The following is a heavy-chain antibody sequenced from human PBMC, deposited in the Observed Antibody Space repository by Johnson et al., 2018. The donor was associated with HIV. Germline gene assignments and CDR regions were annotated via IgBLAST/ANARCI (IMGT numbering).Heavy chain of an antibody. J-gene: IGHJ3*02. CDR2: ISGSGGST. Sequence: VQLVESGGGLVQPGGSLRLSCAASGFTFSSYAMSWVRQAPGKGLEWVSAISGSGGSTYYADSVKGRFTISRDNSKTTLYLQMNSLRDEDTAVYYCARASHSSGWYGRLGDAFDIWGQGTMVTVSS. D-gene: IGHD6-19*01. CDR3: ARASHSSGWYGRLGDAFDI. V-gene: IGHV3-23*04. CDR1: GFTFSSYA.